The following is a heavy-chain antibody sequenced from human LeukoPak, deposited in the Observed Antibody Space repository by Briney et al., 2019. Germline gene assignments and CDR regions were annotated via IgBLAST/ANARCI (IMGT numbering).Heavy chain of an antibody. V-gene: IGHV4-39*07. Sequence: SETLSLTCTVSGGSISSSSYYWGWLRQPPGKGLEWIGSIYYSGSTYYNPSLKSRVTISVDTSKNQFSLKLSSVTAADTAVYYCARVEARIRAKAAGPPDAFDIWGQGTMVTVSS. CDR2: IYYSGST. J-gene: IGHJ3*02. CDR1: GGSISSSSYY. CDR3: ARVEARIRAKAAGPPDAFDI. D-gene: IGHD1-26*01.